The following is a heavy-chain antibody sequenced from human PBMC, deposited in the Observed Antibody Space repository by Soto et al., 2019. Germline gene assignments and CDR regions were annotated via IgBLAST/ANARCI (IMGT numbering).Heavy chain of an antibody. CDR3: ARDAVRGALTRWFDP. V-gene: IGHV1-18*01. J-gene: IGHJ5*02. D-gene: IGHD3-10*01. CDR2: ISAYNGNT. CDR1: GYTFTTYG. Sequence: ASVKVSCKASGYTFTTYGITWVRQGPGQGLEWMGWISAYNGNTSYAQKFQGRVTMTRDTSTSTVYMELSSLRSEDTAVYYCARDAVRGALTRWFDPWGQGTLVTVSS.